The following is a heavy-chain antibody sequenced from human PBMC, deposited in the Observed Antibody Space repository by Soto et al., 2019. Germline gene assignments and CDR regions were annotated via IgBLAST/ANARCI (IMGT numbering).Heavy chain of an antibody. J-gene: IGHJ4*02. Sequence: QVQLVQSGAEVKKPGASVKVSCKASGYTFTSYYMHWVRQAPGQGLEWMGIINPSGGSTSYAQKFQGRVTMTRDTSTSTVYMELSSLRSEDTAVYYCAGPRSYDSSGYYYLRYWGQGTLVTVSS. CDR1: GYTFTSYY. CDR3: AGPRSYDSSGYYYLRY. D-gene: IGHD3-22*01. V-gene: IGHV1-46*01. CDR2: INPSGGST.